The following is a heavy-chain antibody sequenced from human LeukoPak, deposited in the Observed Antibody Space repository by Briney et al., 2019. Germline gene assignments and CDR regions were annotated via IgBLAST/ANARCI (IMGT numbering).Heavy chain of an antibody. D-gene: IGHD6-19*01. V-gene: IGHV4-31*03. J-gene: IGHJ4*02. Sequence: SETLSLTCTVSGGSISSGGYYWSWIRQHPGKGLEWIGYIYYSGSTYYNPSLKSRVTISVDTSKNQFSLKLSSVTAADTAVYYCARGEQWLVRGFFFDYWGQGTLVTVSS. CDR3: ARGEQWLVRGFFFDY. CDR2: IYYSGST. CDR1: GGSISSGGYY.